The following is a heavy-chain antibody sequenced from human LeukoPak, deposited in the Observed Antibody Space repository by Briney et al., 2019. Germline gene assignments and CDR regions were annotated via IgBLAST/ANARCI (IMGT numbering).Heavy chain of an antibody. Sequence: SETLSLTCAVYGGSFSGYYWSWIRQPPGKGLEWIGEINHSGSTNYNPSLKSRVTISVDTSKNQFSLKLSSVTAADTAVYYCARVVGITIFGVVINKSDYFDYWGQGTLVTVSS. CDR1: GGSFSGYY. CDR3: ARVVGITIFGVVINKSDYFDY. V-gene: IGHV4-34*01. D-gene: IGHD3-3*01. CDR2: INHSGST. J-gene: IGHJ4*02.